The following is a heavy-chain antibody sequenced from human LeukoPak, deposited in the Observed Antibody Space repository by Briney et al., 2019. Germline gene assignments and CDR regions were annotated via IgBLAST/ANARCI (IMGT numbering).Heavy chain of an antibody. CDR1: GFTFSNYG. CDR2: IRYDGSNK. Sequence: GGSLRLSCAASGFTFSNYGMHWVRQAPGKGLEWVAFIRYDGSNKDYADSVKGRFTISRDNSKNTLYLQMNSLRAEDTAVYYCAKDGYNYSDYWGQGTLVTVYS. J-gene: IGHJ4*01. D-gene: IGHD5-24*01. CDR3: AKDGYNYSDY. V-gene: IGHV3-30*02.